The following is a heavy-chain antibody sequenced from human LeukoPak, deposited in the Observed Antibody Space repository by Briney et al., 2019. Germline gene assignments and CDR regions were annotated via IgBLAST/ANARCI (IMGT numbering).Heavy chain of an antibody. V-gene: IGHV3-23*01. Sequence: GGSLRLSCAASGFTFSSYAMSWVRQAPGKGLDWVLAISGSGVSTVYADSVKGRFTISRDNSKNTLYLQMNSLRAEDTAVYYCAKSKVPSYDILTGPTQDYWGQGTLVTVSS. J-gene: IGHJ4*02. CDR1: GFTFSSYA. CDR2: ISGSGVST. CDR3: AKSKVPSYDILTGPTQDY. D-gene: IGHD3-9*01.